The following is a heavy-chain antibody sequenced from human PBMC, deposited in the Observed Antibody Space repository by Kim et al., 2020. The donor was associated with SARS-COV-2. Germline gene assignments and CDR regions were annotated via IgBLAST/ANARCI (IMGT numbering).Heavy chain of an antibody. Sequence: SETLSLTCTVSGGSISSYYWSWIRQPAGKGLEWIGRIYTSGSTNYNPSLKSRVTMSVDTSKNQFSLKLSSVTAADTAVYYCARVGGPPPYYYDSSGLGGDAFDIWGQGTMVTVSS. V-gene: IGHV4-4*07. CDR1: GGSISSYY. CDR3: ARVGGPPPYYYDSSGLGGDAFDI. J-gene: IGHJ3*02. CDR2: IYTSGST. D-gene: IGHD3-22*01.